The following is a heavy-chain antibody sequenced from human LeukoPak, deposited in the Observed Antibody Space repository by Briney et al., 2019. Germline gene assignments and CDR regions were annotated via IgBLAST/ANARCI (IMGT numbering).Heavy chain of an antibody. Sequence: SETLSLTCTVSGAPIRTYYWDWIRQAPGKGLEWIGCISDSGTTYYNPSLKSRVTISLDTSKNHFSLKLTSVTAADTAVYFCTKGYYEPFDYGGQGMMVTVSS. CDR2: ISDSGTT. J-gene: IGHJ4*02. D-gene: IGHD3-22*01. CDR3: TKGYYEPFDY. V-gene: IGHV4-59*01. CDR1: GAPIRTYY.